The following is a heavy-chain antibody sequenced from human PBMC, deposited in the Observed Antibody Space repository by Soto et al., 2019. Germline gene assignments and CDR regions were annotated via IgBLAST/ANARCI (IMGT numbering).Heavy chain of an antibody. V-gene: IGHV3-9*01. CDR1: GFSFDDYA. Sequence: PGGSLRLSCAASGFSFDDYAIHWVRHAPGKGQEWVSGINWNSGSIGYADSVKGRFTISRDNAKTSLYLQMNSLRVEDTALYYCAKDRGSGSYAANYYYYGMDVWGQGTTVTVSS. CDR2: INWNSGSI. CDR3: AKDRGSGSYAANYYYYGMDV. J-gene: IGHJ6*02. D-gene: IGHD3-10*01.